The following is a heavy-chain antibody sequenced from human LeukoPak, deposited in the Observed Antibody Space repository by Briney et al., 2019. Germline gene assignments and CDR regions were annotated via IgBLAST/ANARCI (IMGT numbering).Heavy chain of an antibody. CDR2: IYYSGST. CDR1: GGSISSSSYY. J-gene: IGHJ4*02. Sequence: SETLSLTRTVSGGSISSSSYYWGWIRQPPGKGLEWIGSIYYSGSTYYNPSLKSRVTISVDTSKNQFSLKLSSVTAADTAVYYCATEAMVRGVLHYWGQGSLVTVSS. CDR3: ATEAMVRGVLHY. D-gene: IGHD3-10*01. V-gene: IGHV4-39*02.